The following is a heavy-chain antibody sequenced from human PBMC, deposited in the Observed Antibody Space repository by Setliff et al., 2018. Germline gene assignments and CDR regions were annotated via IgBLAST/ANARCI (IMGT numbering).Heavy chain of an antibody. D-gene: IGHD3-16*01. Sequence: AGGSLRLSCVTSGFTFSHARMSWVRQAPGKGLEWVGHIKIINDGGTAEYAAVVKGRFTISRDDSESTLHLQMNSLKIDDTAVYYCATDAYYDSLGYVFWGQGTRVTAPQ. CDR2: IKIINDGGTA. V-gene: IGHV3-15*01. CDR1: GFTFSHAR. J-gene: IGHJ4*02. CDR3: ATDAYYDSLGYVF.